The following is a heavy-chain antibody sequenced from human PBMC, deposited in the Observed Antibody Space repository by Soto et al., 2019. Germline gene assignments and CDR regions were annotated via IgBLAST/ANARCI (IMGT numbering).Heavy chain of an antibody. CDR2: IWYDGSNK. D-gene: IGHD3-9*01. CDR3: ARDAVYDILTGYYGPDY. CDR1: GFTFSSYG. V-gene: IGHV3-33*01. Sequence: GGSLRLSCAASGFTFSSYGMHWVRQAPGKGLEWVAVIWYDGSNKYYADSVKGRFTISRDNSKNTLYLQMNSLRAEDTAVYYCARDAVYDILTGYYGPDYWGQGTLVTVSS. J-gene: IGHJ4*02.